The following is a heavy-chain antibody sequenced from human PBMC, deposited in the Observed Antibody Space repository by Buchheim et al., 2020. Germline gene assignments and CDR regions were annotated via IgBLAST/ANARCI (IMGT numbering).Heavy chain of an antibody. V-gene: IGHV3-33*01. CDR3: ARDLARQSWFQYYYYYYGMDV. Sequence: QVQLVESGGGVVQPGRSLRLSCAASGFTFSSYGMHWVRQAPGKGLEWVAVIWYDGSNKYYADSVKGRFTISRDNSKNTPYLQMNSLRAEDTAVYYCARDLARQSWFQYYYYYYGMDVWGQGTT. CDR1: GFTFSSYG. D-gene: IGHD3-22*01. J-gene: IGHJ6*02. CDR2: IWYDGSNK.